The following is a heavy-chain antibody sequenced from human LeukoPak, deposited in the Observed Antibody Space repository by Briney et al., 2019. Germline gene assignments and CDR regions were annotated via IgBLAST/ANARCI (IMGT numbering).Heavy chain of an antibody. V-gene: IGHV1-8*03. CDR2: INPDSGDT. D-gene: IGHD6-13*01. CDR1: GYTFTTED. CDR3: ARSSHDRSWYLFYYYYMDV. J-gene: IGHJ6*03. Sequence: ASVKVSCKASGYTFTTEDINWVRQATGQGLEWMGWINPDSGDTGYAQKFQGRVTISRSTSISTAYMELSSLRSEDTAVYYCARSSHDRSWYLFYYYYMDVWGKGTTVTVSS.